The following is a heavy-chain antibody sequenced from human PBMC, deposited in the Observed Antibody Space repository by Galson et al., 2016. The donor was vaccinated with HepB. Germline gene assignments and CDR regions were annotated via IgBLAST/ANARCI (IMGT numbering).Heavy chain of an antibody. Sequence: CAISGDSVSSNSAAWNWIRQSPSRGLEWLGRTYYRSKWYNAYAESVKSRITINPDTSKNQFSLQLNSVTPEDTAVYYCARVVGRGVYDGRFDYWGQGILVTVSS. D-gene: IGHD5/OR15-5a*01. CDR3: ARVVGRGVYDGRFDY. CDR1: GDSVSSNSAA. V-gene: IGHV6-1*01. CDR2: TYYRSKWYN. J-gene: IGHJ4*02.